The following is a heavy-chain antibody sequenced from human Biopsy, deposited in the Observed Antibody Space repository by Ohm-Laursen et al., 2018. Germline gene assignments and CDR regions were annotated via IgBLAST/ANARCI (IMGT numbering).Heavy chain of an antibody. D-gene: IGHD2/OR15-2a*01. CDR1: GYTFTSYD. CDR3: ARVFCTSTTCYGLLDN. J-gene: IGHJ4*02. CDR2: ISPYNDKT. Sequence: ASVKVSCKASGYTFTSYDISWVRQAPGQGLEWMGWISPYNDKTSYPPKLQDRVTMTADTSTNTAHMDLRSLRSDDTAVYYCARVFCTSTTCYGLLDNWGQGTVVTVSS. V-gene: IGHV1-18*01.